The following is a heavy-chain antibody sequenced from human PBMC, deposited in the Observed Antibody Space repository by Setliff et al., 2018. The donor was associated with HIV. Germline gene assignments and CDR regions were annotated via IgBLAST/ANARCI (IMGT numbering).Heavy chain of an antibody. V-gene: IGHV4-34*12. D-gene: IGHD6-19*01. J-gene: IGHJ4*02. CDR1: GTSFNDYF. CDR3: AGQIAVAGLLDY. CDR2: IIHVGST. Sequence: SETLSLTCAVYGTSFNDYFWTWIRQSPGKGLQWIGEIIHVGSTKYNSPFKSRATISVDTSKNQFSLKLNSVTAADTAVYYCAGQIAVAGLLDYWGQGTLVTVSS.